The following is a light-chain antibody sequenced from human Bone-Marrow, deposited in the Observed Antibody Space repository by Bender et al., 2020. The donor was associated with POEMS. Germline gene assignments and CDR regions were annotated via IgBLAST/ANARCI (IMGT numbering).Light chain of an antibody. CDR2: RNN. Sequence: QAGLTQPPSVSKGLRQTVTLTCTGNSSNVGNQGATWLQQHLGHPPKLLSLRNNNRPSGISERLSASRSGNTASLTITGLLPEDEADYFCSAWDSSLSAWVFGGGTKLTVL. V-gene: IGLV10-54*01. CDR3: SAWDSSLSAWV. J-gene: IGLJ3*02. CDR1: SSNVGNQG.